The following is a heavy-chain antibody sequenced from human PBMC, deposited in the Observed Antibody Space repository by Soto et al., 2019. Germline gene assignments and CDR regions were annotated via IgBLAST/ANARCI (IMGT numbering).Heavy chain of an antibody. V-gene: IGHV3-30-3*01. CDR1: GFTFSSYA. CDR2: ISYDGSNK. CDR3: ARDDRLDIVVVPANYYYYYYGMDV. D-gene: IGHD2-2*03. Sequence: LRLSCAASGFTFSSYAMHWVRQAPGKGLEWVAVISYDGSNKYYADSVKGRFTISRDNSKNTLYLQMNSLRAEDTAVYYCARDDRLDIVVVPANYYYYYYGMDVWGQGTTVTVSS. J-gene: IGHJ6*02.